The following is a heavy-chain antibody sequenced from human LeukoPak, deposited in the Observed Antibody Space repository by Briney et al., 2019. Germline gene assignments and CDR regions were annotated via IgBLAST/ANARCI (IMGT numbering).Heavy chain of an antibody. J-gene: IGHJ5*02. CDR2: INHSGST. V-gene: IGHV4-34*01. Sequence: ASETLSLTCAVYGGSFSGYYWSWIRQPPGKGLEWIGEINHSGSTNYNPSLKSRVTISVDTSKNQFSLKLSSVTAADTAVYYCARASSLNNRFDPWGQGTLVTVSS. CDR1: GGSFSGYY. CDR3: ARASSLNNRFDP.